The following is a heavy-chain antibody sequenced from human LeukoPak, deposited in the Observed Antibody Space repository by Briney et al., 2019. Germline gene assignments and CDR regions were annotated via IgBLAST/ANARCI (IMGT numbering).Heavy chain of an antibody. CDR3: SSGDHFDY. V-gene: IGHV3-7*01. D-gene: IGHD4-17*01. Sequence: GGSLRLSCAASGFTFSGSWMTWVRQATGKGLEWVANINQDGREKHYVGSVKGRFTISRDNAKNSLFLQMISLRVEDTALYYCSSGDHFDYWGQGTLVTVSS. CDR2: INQDGREK. CDR1: GFTFSGSW. J-gene: IGHJ4*02.